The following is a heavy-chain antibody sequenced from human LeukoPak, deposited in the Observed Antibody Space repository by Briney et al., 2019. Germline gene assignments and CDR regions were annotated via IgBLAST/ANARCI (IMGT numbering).Heavy chain of an antibody. CDR2: IYYSGST. Sequence: PSQTLPLTCTVSGGSTSSGGYYWSWIRQHPGKGLEWIGYIYYSGSTYYNPSLKSRVTISVDTSKNQFSLKLSSVTAADTAVYYCARGRGSYYDILTGYYSLYCFDYWGQGTQVTVSS. J-gene: IGHJ4*02. D-gene: IGHD3-9*01. V-gene: IGHV4-31*03. CDR3: ARGRGSYYDILTGYYSLYCFDY. CDR1: GGSTSSGGYY.